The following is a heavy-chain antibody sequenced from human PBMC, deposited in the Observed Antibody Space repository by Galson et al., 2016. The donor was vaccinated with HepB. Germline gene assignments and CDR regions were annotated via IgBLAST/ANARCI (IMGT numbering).Heavy chain of an antibody. J-gene: IGHJ4*02. Sequence: TLSLTCTVSGDSISTSAYYWSWIRQHPGKGLEWIGYIYYSGTTYYNPSLKSRLIISVDTSKNQFSLELSSVTAADTAVYYCARGDTGGSPGRDYWGQGTLVTVSS. V-gene: IGHV4-31*03. CDR2: IYYSGTT. CDR1: GDSISTSAYY. D-gene: IGHD2-8*02. CDR3: ARGDTGGSPGRDY.